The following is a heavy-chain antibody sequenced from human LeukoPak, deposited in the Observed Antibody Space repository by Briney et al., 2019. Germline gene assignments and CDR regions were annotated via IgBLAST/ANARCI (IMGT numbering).Heavy chain of an antibody. J-gene: IGHJ4*02. V-gene: IGHV3-21*01. CDR2: ISSSSSYI. CDR3: ARDLWDYGTRFDY. Sequence: GGSLRLSCAASGFTFSSYSMNWVRQAPGKGLEWVSSISSSSSYIYYADSVKGRFTISRDNAKNSLYLQMNSLRAEDTAVYYCARDLWDYGTRFDYWGQGTLVTVSS. D-gene: IGHD4/OR15-4a*01. CDR1: GFTFSSYS.